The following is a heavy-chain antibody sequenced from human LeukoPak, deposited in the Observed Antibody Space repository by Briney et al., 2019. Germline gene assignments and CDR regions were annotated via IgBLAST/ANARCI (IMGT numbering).Heavy chain of an antibody. Sequence: SQTLSLTCAISGDSVSTNSATWTWLRQSPSRGLEWLGRTYYRSKWNNDYAVSMKSRITINPDTSKNQFSLQLNSVTPEDTAVYYCARVLSIAAAGFYYYGVDVWGQGTTVTVSS. CDR2: TYYRSKWNN. J-gene: IGHJ6*02. V-gene: IGHV6-1*01. D-gene: IGHD6-13*01. CDR1: GDSVSTNSAT. CDR3: ARVLSIAAAGFYYYGVDV.